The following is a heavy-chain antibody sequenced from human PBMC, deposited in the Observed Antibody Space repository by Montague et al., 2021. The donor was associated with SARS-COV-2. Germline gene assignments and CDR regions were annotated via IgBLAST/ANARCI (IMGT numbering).Heavy chain of an antibody. CDR2: IYWNDYK. Sequence: ALAKPTKTLTLTCTFSGFSLNTSGVGVTWVRQPPGKALEWLAFIYWNDYKHYSPSVKSRITITKDTSKNQVVLIMTNMDPVDTGTYYCAHDDVGNRGFEFWGQGTLVTVSS. D-gene: IGHD1-26*01. CDR1: GFSLNTSGVG. CDR3: AHDDVGNRGFEF. J-gene: IGHJ4*02. V-gene: IGHV2-5*01.